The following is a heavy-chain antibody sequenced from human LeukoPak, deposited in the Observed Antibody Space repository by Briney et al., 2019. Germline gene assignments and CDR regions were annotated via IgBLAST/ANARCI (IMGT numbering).Heavy chain of an antibody. CDR2: ITWNSGAI. D-gene: IGHD6-13*01. Sequence: GGSLRLSCAASGFIFGDYAMHWVRQAPGKGLEWVSGITWNSGAIGYADSVKGRFTISRDNAKSSLYLQMNSLRPEDTAFYYCAQGRNSNSAIDYWGQGTLVTVSS. J-gene: IGHJ4*02. CDR3: AQGRNSNSAIDY. CDR1: GFIFGDYA. V-gene: IGHV3-9*01.